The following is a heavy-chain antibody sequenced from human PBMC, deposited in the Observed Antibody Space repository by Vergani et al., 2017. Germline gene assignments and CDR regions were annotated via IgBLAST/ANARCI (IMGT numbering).Heavy chain of an antibody. CDR3: ATGYCSSASCYDTYYYYMDV. Sequence: QVQLVQSGAEVKKPGASVKVSCKASGYTFTSYGISWVRQAPGQGLEWMGIINPSGGSTSYAQKFQGRVTMTRDTSTSTVYMELSSLRSEDTAVYYCATGYCSSASCYDTYYYYMDVWGKGP. CDR1: GYTFTSYG. V-gene: IGHV1-46*03. J-gene: IGHJ6*03. D-gene: IGHD2-2*01. CDR2: INPSGGST.